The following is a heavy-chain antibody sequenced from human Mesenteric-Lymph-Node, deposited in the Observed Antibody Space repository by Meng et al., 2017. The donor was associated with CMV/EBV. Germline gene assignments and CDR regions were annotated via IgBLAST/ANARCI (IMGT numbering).Heavy chain of an antibody. V-gene: IGHV4-34*01. CDR1: GGSFSGYY. Sequence: QVQLQQWGAGLLKPSETLSPTCAVYGGSFSGYYWSWSRQPPGKGLEWIGEINHSGVPNYNPSLKSRVTISLDRSKNQFSLKLSSVTAEDTAVYYCARGSDIPVNNYWGQGTLVTVSS. CDR3: ARGSDIPVNNY. CDR2: INHSGVP. D-gene: IGHD2-15*01. J-gene: IGHJ4*02.